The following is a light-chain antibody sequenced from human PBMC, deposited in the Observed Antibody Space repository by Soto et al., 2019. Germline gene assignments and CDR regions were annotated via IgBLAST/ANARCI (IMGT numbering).Light chain of an antibody. Sequence: TQSPATLSVSPGETVSLSRPASQSVSINLAWIQQKPGQGPRLLIIGASTRATGVPDRFSGSGSGTEFTLTINSLQSDDFATYYCQQSDKSPPWTFGQGTKVDIK. CDR1: QSVSIN. CDR3: QQSDKSPPWT. CDR2: GAS. J-gene: IGKJ1*01. V-gene: IGKV3-15*01.